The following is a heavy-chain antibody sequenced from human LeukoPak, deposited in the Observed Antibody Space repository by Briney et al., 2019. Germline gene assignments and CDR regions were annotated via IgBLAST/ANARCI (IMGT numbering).Heavy chain of an antibody. CDR3: AGLKAVAGTLDY. D-gene: IGHD6-19*01. V-gene: IGHV4-34*01. CDR1: GGSFSGYY. CDR2: INHSGST. Sequence: SETLSLTCAVYGGSFSGYYWSWIRQPPGKGLEWIGEINHSGSTNYNPSLKSRVTISVDTSKNQFSLKLSSVTAADTAVYYCAGLKAVAGTLDYWGQGTLVTVSS. J-gene: IGHJ4*02.